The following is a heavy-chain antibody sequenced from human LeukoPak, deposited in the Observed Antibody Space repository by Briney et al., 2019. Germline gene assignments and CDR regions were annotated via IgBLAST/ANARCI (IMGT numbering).Heavy chain of an antibody. D-gene: IGHD2-8*01. CDR1: GLAFSNFG. V-gene: IGHV3-30*02. Sequence: GGSLRLSCAASGLAFSNFGMHWVRQAPGKGLEWVSFTQSHGNNQDSADSVKGRFTISRDNSKNILYLQMNSLRAEDTAVYYCAKDMSGWSYAFDIWGQGTTVTVSS. J-gene: IGHJ3*02. CDR2: TQSHGNNQ. CDR3: AKDMSGWSYAFDI.